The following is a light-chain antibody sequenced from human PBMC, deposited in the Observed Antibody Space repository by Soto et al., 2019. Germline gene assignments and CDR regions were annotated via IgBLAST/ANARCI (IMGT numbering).Light chain of an antibody. CDR2: GAS. CDR1: QSVSSN. V-gene: IGKV3-15*01. Sequence: EKVMTQSPATLSVSPGERATLSCRARQSVSSNLAWYQQKAGQAPRLLIYGASTRATDIQARFSGSGSGTEFNLTISSLQSEDFAVYYCQQYSTWPRTFGQGTKVEIK. J-gene: IGKJ1*01. CDR3: QQYSTWPRT.